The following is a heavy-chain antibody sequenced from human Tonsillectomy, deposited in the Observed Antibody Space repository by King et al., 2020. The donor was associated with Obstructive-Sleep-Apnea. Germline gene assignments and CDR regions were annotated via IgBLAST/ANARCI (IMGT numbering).Heavy chain of an antibody. V-gene: IGHV3-30*02. CDR1: GFTFSSYG. CDR2: IRYDGSNK. CDR3: AKCLRGYSYGYSLDY. D-gene: IGHD5-18*01. Sequence: VQLVESGGGVVQPGRSLRLSCAASGFTFSSYGMHWVRQAPGKGLEWVAFIRYDGSNKYYADSVKGRFTISRDNSKNTLYLQMNSLRAEDTAVYYCAKCLRGYSYGYSLDYWGQGTLVTVSS. J-gene: IGHJ4*02.